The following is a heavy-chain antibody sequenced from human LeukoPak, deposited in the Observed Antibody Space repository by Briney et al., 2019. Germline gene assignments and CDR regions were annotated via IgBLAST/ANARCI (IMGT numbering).Heavy chain of an antibody. CDR2: IYTSGST. CDR3: ARSRSYDFWSGHGYMDV. J-gene: IGHJ6*03. D-gene: IGHD3-3*01. CDR1: GGSISSYY. Sequence: PSETLSLTCTVSGGSISSYYWSWIRQPAGKGLEWIGRIYTSGSTNYNPSLKSRVTISVDTSKNQFSLKLSSVTAADTAVYYCARSRSYDFWSGHGYMDVWGKGTTVTVSS. V-gene: IGHV4-4*07.